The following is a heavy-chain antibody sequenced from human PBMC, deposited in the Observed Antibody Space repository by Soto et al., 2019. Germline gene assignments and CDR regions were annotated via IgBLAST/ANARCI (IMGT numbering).Heavy chain of an antibody. CDR3: ARDSRIAARPYYYYGMDV. CDR1: GYTFTGHY. D-gene: IGHD6-6*01. Sequence: ASVKVSCKASGYTFTGHYMHWVRQAPGQGLEWMGIINPSGGSTRYAQKFQGRVTMTRDTSTCTVYMELSSQRSEDTAVYYCARDSRIAARPYYYYGMDVWGQGTTVTVSS. CDR2: INPSGGST. J-gene: IGHJ6*02. V-gene: IGHV1-46*01.